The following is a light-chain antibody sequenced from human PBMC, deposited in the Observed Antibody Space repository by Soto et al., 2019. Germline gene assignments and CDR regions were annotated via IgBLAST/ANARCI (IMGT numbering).Light chain of an antibody. CDR3: QQYNYWPPWT. V-gene: IGKV3-15*01. J-gene: IGKJ1*01. CDR1: QSVRSN. CDR2: DAS. Sequence: EIVMTQSPVTLSVSPGERATLSCRASQSVRSNLAWYQQKPGQAPRLLMYDASTGATGIPARFSGSGSGTEFTLTISSLQSEDFAVYYCQQYNYWPPWTFGQGTKVDIK.